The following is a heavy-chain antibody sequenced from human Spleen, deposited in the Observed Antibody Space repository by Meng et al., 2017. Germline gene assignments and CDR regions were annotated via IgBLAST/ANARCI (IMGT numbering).Heavy chain of an antibody. CDR2: LNWNGATT. CDR3: AKGRLSMIMFGGVMDV. V-gene: IGHV3-20*04. D-gene: IGHD3-16*01. Sequence: GESLKISCAASGFTFDNYAMSWVRQAPGKGLEWVSGLNWNGATTAYADSVKGRFTISRDNAKNSLYLQMNSLRAEDTAFYYCAKGRLSMIMFGGVMDVWGQGTTVTVSS. J-gene: IGHJ6*02. CDR1: GFTFDNYA.